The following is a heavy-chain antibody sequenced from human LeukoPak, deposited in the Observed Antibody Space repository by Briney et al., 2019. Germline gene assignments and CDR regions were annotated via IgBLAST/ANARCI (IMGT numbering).Heavy chain of an antibody. CDR2: IYYSGST. CDR1: GGSISSSSYY. J-gene: IGHJ4*02. Sequence: PSETLSLTCTVSGGSISSSSYYWGWIRQPPGKGLEWIGSIYYSGSTYCNPSLKSRVTISLDTSKNQFSVKLTSVTAADTAMYYCAKSDGSGNYFDYWGQGALVAVSS. CDR3: AKSDGSGNYFDY. D-gene: IGHD3-10*01. V-gene: IGHV4-39*07.